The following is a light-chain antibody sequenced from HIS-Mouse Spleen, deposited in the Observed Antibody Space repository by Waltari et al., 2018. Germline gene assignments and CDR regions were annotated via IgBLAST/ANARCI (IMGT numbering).Light chain of an antibody. J-gene: IGLJ2*01. CDR3: AAWDDSLNGPV. CDR1: RPHLGRNT. Sequence: QSVLTQPPSASGPPGQRVTISCSGSRPHLGRNTLKWYQQLPGTAPKPPIYSNNQRPSGVPDRFSGSKSGTSASLAISGLQSEDEADYYCAAWDDSLNGPVFGGGTKLTVL. CDR2: SNN. V-gene: IGLV1-44*01.